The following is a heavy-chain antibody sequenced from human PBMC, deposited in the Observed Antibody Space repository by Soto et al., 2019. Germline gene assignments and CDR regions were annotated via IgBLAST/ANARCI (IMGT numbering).Heavy chain of an antibody. Sequence: QPGGSLRLSCTASGFTFGDYAMSWFRQAPGKGLEWVGFIRSKAYGGTTEYAASVKGRFTISRDDSKSIAYLQMNSLKTEDTAVYYCTRDRITMIVVDAFDIWGQGTMVTVSS. V-gene: IGHV3-49*03. J-gene: IGHJ3*02. D-gene: IGHD3-22*01. CDR2: IRSKAYGGTT. CDR3: TRDRITMIVVDAFDI. CDR1: GFTFGDYA.